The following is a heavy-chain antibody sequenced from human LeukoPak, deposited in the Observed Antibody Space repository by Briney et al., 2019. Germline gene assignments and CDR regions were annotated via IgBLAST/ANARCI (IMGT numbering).Heavy chain of an antibody. D-gene: IGHD4-23*01. CDR1: GYTLTNYD. V-gene: IGHV1-8*01. CDR3: ARDYGGNSGWFDP. CDR2: MKPKSGET. J-gene: IGHJ5*02. Sequence: GASVKVSCKASGYTLTNYDINWVRQATGQGLEWMGWMKPKSGETGYAQKFQGRATMTRDTSINTAYMELRSLTSEDTAVYYCARDYGGNSGWFDPWGQGTLVTVSS.